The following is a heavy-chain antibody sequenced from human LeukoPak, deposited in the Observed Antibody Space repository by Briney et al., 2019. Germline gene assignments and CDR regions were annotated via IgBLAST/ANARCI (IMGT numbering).Heavy chain of an antibody. Sequence: GESLKISCKGSGSSFTSYWIGWVRQMPGKGLEWMGIIYPGDPDTRYSPSFQGQVTISADKSISTAYLQWSSLKASDTAMYYCARGAYSSGGGIDYWGQGTLVTVSS. V-gene: IGHV5-51*01. D-gene: IGHD6-19*01. CDR1: GSSFTSYW. J-gene: IGHJ4*02. CDR3: ARGAYSSGGGIDY. CDR2: IYPGDPDT.